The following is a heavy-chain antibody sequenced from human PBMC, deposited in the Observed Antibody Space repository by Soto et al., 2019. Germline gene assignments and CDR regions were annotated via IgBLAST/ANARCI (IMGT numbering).Heavy chain of an antibody. V-gene: IGHV4-34*01. CDR3: ARGSRMRIPAASGRDYSDHSLAV. CDR1: GGSFSGYY. D-gene: IGHD2-15*01. Sequence: QVQLQQWGAGLLKPSETLSLNCAVYGGSFSGYYWSWIRQPPGMGLEWIGEINHRGSINYNPSLKSRDTMSVDTTKNQFSLKLNSVPAADTAVFYCARGSRMRIPAASGRDYSDHSLAVWGQGTAVTVSS. J-gene: IGHJ6*02. CDR2: INHRGSI.